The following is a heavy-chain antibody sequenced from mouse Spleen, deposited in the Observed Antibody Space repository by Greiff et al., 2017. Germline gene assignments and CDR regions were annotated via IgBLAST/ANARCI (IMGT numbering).Heavy chain of an antibody. CDR3: ARSNWEVVYAMDY. V-gene: IGHV1-85*01. D-gene: IGHD4-1*01. Sequence: VQLQQSGPELVKPGASVKLSCKASGYTFTSYDINWVKQRPGQGLEWIGWIYPRDGSTKYNEKFKGKATLTVDTSSSTAYMELHSLTSEDSAVYFWARSNWEVVYAMDYWGQGTSVTVSS. CDR1: GYTFTSYD. CDR2: IYPRDGST. J-gene: IGHJ4*01.